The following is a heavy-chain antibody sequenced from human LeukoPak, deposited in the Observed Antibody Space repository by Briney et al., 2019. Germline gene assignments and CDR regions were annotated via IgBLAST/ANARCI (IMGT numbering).Heavy chain of an antibody. V-gene: IGHV4-34*01. CDR2: INHSGST. CDR1: GGSFSGYY. D-gene: IGHD6-25*01. J-gene: IGHJ5*02. Sequence: SETLSLTCAVYGGSFSGYYWSWIRQPPGKRLEWIGEINHSGSTNYNPSLKGRVTISVDTSKNQFSLQLNSVTPDDTAVYYCARDRGSGYSNYFDPWGQGTLVTVSS. CDR3: ARDRGSGYSNYFDP.